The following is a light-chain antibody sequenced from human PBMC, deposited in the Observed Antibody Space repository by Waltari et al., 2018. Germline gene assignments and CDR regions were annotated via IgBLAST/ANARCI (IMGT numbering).Light chain of an antibody. CDR3: QQYGSSLPMYT. V-gene: IGKV3-20*01. CDR1: QSVSSSY. J-gene: IGKJ2*01. CDR2: GAS. Sequence: EIVLTQSPGTLSLSPGERATPPCRASQSVSSSYLAWYQQKPGQAPRLLIYGASSRATGIPDRFSGSGSGTDFTLTISRLEPEDFAVYYCQQYGSSLPMYTFGQGTKLEIK.